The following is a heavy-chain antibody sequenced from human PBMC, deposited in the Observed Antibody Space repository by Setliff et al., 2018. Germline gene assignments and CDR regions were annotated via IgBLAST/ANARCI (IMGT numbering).Heavy chain of an antibody. D-gene: IGHD3-10*01. V-gene: IGHV1-69*06. Sequence: GASVKVSCKASGGTFSSYDISWVRQAPGQGLEWMGRIIPIFGTANYAQKFQGRVTMTEDTSTDTAYMELSSLRSEDTAVYYCARAELLWFGGFDPWGQGTLVTVSS. J-gene: IGHJ5*02. CDR3: ARAELLWFGGFDP. CDR2: IIPIFGTA. CDR1: GGTFSSYD.